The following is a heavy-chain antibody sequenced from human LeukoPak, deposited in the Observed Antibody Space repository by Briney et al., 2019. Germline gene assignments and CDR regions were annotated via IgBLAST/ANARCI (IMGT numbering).Heavy chain of an antibody. D-gene: IGHD2-21*02. CDR3: ATSGCGGDPERLCYYYGMDV. V-gene: IGHV1-2*04. CDR2: INPNSGGT. J-gene: IGHJ6*02. Sequence: ASVKVSCKASGYTFTGYYMHWVRQAPGQGLEWMGWINPNSGGTNYAQKFQGWVTMTRDTSISTAYMELSRLRSDDTAVYYCATSGCGGDPERLCYYYGMDVWGQGTTVTVSS. CDR1: GYTFTGYY.